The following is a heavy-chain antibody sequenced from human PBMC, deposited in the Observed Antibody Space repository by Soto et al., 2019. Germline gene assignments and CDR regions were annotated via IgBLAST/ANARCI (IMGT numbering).Heavy chain of an antibody. CDR3: TTGSVEGV. V-gene: IGHV3-15*07. J-gene: IGHJ6*04. CDR2: IKRKIDGEKT. CDR1: GFSFSNAW. Sequence: EVQLVESGGGLVKPGGSLRLSCAASGFSFSNAWMNWVRQAPGKGLEWVGRIKRKIDGEKTDYAASVKGRFTISRDDSKNTLSRQMNSLKADDTDVYYCTTGSVEGVWGEGTTVTVSS.